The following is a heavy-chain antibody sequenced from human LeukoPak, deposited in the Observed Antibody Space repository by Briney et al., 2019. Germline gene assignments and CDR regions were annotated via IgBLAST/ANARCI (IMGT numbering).Heavy chain of an antibody. V-gene: IGHV7-4-1*02. D-gene: IGHD3-22*01. Sequence: ASVKVSCKVSGYTLTELSMHWVRQAPGQGLEWMGWINTNTGNPTYAQGFTGRFVFSLDTSVSTAYLQISSLKAEDTAVYYCARGPLYYDSSGYSYFDYWGQGTLVTVSS. CDR1: GYTLTELS. CDR2: INTNTGNP. CDR3: ARGPLYYDSSGYSYFDY. J-gene: IGHJ4*02.